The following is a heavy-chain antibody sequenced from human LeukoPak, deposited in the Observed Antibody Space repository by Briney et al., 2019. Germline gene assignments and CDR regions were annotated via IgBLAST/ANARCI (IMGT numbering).Heavy chain of an antibody. J-gene: IGHJ4*02. V-gene: IGHV3-30-3*01. CDR1: GFTFSSYA. CDR3: ARTNYYGSGGGDW. D-gene: IGHD3-10*01. Sequence: GGSLRLSCAASGFTFSSYAMHWVRQAPGKGLEWVALISYDGSNKYYADSVKGRFTISRDNSKNTVYLQMDSLRAEDTAVYYCARTNYYGSGGGDWWGQGTLVTVSS. CDR2: ISYDGSNK.